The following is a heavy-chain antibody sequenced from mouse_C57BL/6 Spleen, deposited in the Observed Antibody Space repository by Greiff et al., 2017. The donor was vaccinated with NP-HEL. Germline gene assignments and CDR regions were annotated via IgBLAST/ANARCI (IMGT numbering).Heavy chain of an antibody. V-gene: IGHV1-80*01. CDR1: GYAFSSYW. D-gene: IGHD2-3*01. Sequence: QVQLQQSGAELVKPGASVKISCKASGYAFSSYWMNWVKQRPGKGLEWIGQIYPGDGATNYNGKFKGKATLTADKSSSTAYMQLSSLTSEDSAVYFCARGDDGYYVYFDVWGTGTTVTVSS. J-gene: IGHJ1*03. CDR2: IYPGDGAT. CDR3: ARGDDGYYVYFDV.